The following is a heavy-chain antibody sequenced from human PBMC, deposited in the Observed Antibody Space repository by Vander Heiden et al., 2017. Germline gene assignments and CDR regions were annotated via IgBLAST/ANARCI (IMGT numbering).Heavy chain of an antibody. CDR1: GFTFGNYG. V-gene: IGHV3-30*18. Sequence: QVQLVESGGGVVQTGRAVRLSCAAYGFTFGNYGRHWVRQAPGKGLEGVGVTSYDGSNPYSADPVKGRFTISRDNSKNTLHLQMERMRGDEPAVYYCAKFGTSGTRGAYDIWVQGRMVNVYS. CDR3: AKFGTSGTRGAYDI. D-gene: IGHD2-2*01. J-gene: IGHJ3*02. CDR2: TSYDGSNP.